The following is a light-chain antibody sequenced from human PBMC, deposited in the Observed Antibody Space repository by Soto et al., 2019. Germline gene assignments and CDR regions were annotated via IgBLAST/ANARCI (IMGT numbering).Light chain of an antibody. J-gene: IGLJ1*01. CDR2: GNN. CDR3: QSYDSSLSGYV. CDR1: SSNIGAGYD. V-gene: IGLV1-40*01. Sequence: QSVLTQPPSVSCAPGQRVTISCTGSSSNIGAGYDVHWYQQLPGTAPKLLIFGNNNRPSGVPDRFSGSKSGTSAALAITGLQAEDEADYYCQSYDSSLSGYVFXTGTKVTVL.